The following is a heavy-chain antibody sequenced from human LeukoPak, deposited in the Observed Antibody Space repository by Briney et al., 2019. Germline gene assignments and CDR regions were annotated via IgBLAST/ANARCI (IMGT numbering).Heavy chain of an antibody. CDR2: ISYDGSNK. Sequence: AGGSLRLSCAASGFTFSSYAMHWVRQAPGKGLEWVAVISYDGSNKYYADSVKGRFTISRDNSKNTLYLQMNSLRAEDTAVYYCARVPGDDYWGQGTLVTVSS. V-gene: IGHV3-30-3*01. CDR3: ARVPGDDY. CDR1: GFTFSSYA. J-gene: IGHJ4*02. D-gene: IGHD3-16*01.